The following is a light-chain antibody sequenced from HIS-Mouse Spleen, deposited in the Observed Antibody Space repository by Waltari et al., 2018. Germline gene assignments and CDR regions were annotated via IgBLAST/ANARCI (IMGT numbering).Light chain of an antibody. J-gene: IGKJ4*01. CDR2: GAS. Sequence: IVLTQSPGTLSLSPGKRATLSCRASQSVSSSYFAWYQQKPGQAPRLLIYGASSRATGIPDRFSGSGSGTDFTLTISRLEPEDFAVYYCQQYGSSPLTFGGGTK. CDR1: QSVSSSY. CDR3: QQYGSSPLT. V-gene: IGKV3-20*01.